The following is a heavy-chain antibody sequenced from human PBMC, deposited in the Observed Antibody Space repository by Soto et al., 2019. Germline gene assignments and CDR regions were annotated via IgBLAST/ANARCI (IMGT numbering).Heavy chain of an antibody. CDR2: FNPCSGST. V-gene: IGHV1-46*03. Sequence: QLQLVQSGAEVKKPGASVKVSCKASGYTFTSYFIHWVRQAPGQGLESMGIFNPCSGSTNYAQKFQDRVTMTRDTSTSTVYMELSILRSDDTAVYYCAREYSYGYAAFDIWGQGTMVTVSS. CDR3: AREYSYGYAAFDI. J-gene: IGHJ3*02. D-gene: IGHD5-18*01. CDR1: GYTFTSYF.